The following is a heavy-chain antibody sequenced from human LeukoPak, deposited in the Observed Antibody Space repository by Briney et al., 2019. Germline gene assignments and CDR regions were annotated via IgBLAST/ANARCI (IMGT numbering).Heavy chain of an antibody. V-gene: IGHV4-31*03. Sequence: SETLSLTCTVSGGSISSGGYYWSWIRQHPGKGLEWIGYIYYSGSTYYNPSLKSRVTISVDTSKNPFSLKLSSVTAADTAVYYCAASASYYDSSAATPDYWGQGTLVTVSS. CDR1: GGSISSGGYY. J-gene: IGHJ4*02. CDR3: AASASYYDSSAATPDY. CDR2: IYYSGST. D-gene: IGHD3-22*01.